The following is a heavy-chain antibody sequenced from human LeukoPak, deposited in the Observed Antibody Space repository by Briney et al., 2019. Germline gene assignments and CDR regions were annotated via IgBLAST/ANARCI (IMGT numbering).Heavy chain of an antibody. V-gene: IGHV4-34*01. CDR3: ARVRYSYGHLVYGVDV. J-gene: IGHJ6*02. D-gene: IGHD5-18*01. Sequence: SETLSLTCTVYGGSFSGYYWSWIRQPPGKGLEWIGEINHSGSTNDNPSLKSRVTISVDTSKNQFSLKLSSVTAADTAVYYCARVRYSYGHLVYGVDVWGQGTTVTVSS. CDR1: GGSFSGYY. CDR2: INHSGST.